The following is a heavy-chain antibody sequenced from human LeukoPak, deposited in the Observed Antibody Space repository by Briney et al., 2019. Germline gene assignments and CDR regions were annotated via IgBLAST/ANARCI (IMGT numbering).Heavy chain of an antibody. V-gene: IGHV3-23*01. CDR2: ISGSGGST. CDR3: AKGDYYDSNGYFDYFDY. CDR1: GFTFSNYA. D-gene: IGHD3-22*01. J-gene: IGHJ4*02. Sequence: PGGSLRLSCAASGFTFSNYAMSWVRQAPGKGLQWVSAISGSGGSTYYADSVKGRFTVSRDNSKNTVNLQMNSLRPEDTAVYYCAKGDYYDSNGYFDYFDYWGQGTLVTVSS.